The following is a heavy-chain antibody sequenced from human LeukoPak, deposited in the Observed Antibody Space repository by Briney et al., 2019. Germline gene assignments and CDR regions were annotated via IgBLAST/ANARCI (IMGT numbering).Heavy chain of an antibody. CDR3: ARGGRIYCSSTSCYPLYYYYYMDV. CDR2: IYYSGST. D-gene: IGHD2-2*01. V-gene: IGHV4-59*01. CDR1: GGSFSSYF. Sequence: PSETLSLTCTVSGGSFSSYFWSWIRQPPGKGLEWIGYIYYSGSTHYNSSLKSRVTISLDTSRNQFSLKLSSVTAADTAVYYCARGGRIYCSSTSCYPLYYYYYMDVWGKGTTVTISS. J-gene: IGHJ6*03.